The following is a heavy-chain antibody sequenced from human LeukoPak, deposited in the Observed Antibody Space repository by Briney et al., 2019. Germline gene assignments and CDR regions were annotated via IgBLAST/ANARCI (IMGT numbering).Heavy chain of an antibody. Sequence: ASVKVSCKASGYTFTSYWIQWVRQAPGQGLEWMGLINPSDGSIAYAHKFQGRVTMTRDTSTSIAYMDLSSLRSVDTAVYYCAKAPRNSSTMLDYWGQGTLLTVSS. CDR3: AKAPRNSSTMLDY. CDR2: INPSDGSI. J-gene: IGHJ4*02. D-gene: IGHD6-13*01. V-gene: IGHV1-46*01. CDR1: GYTFTSYW.